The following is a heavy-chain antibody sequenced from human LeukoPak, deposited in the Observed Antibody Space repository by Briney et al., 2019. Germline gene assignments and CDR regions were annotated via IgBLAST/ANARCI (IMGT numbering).Heavy chain of an antibody. J-gene: IGHJ5*02. Sequence: GGSLRLSCAASGFTFSSYGMHWVRQAPGRGLEWVAFIRYDGSNKYYADSVKGRFTISRDNSKNTLYLQMNSLRAEDTAVYYCAKDVAYWYDFWSGANWFDPWGQGTLVTVSS. CDR3: AKDVAYWYDFWSGANWFDP. CDR1: GFTFSSYG. D-gene: IGHD3-3*01. CDR2: IRYDGSNK. V-gene: IGHV3-30*02.